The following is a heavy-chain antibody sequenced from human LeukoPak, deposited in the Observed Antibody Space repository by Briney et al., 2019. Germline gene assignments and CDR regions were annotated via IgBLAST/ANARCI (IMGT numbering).Heavy chain of an antibody. J-gene: IGHJ6*02. Sequence: GAXVKVSCKAXGYTFTXXGISWVRQAPGQGLEWMGWISAYNGNTNYAQKLQGRVTMTTDTSTSTAYMELRSLRSDDTAVYYCARDGSYYDSSGYSYKRTVMPYYYGMDVWGQGTTVTVSS. D-gene: IGHD3-22*01. CDR2: ISAYNGNT. CDR1: GYTFTXXG. V-gene: IGHV1-18*01. CDR3: ARDGSYYDSSGYSYKRTVMPYYYGMDV.